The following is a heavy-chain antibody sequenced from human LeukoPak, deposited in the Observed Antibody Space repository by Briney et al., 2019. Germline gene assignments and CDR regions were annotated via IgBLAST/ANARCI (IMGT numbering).Heavy chain of an antibody. D-gene: IGHD6-13*01. V-gene: IGHV1-18*01. CDR2: VSAYNGNT. J-gene: IGHJ5*02. Sequence: ASVKVSCKASGYTFTSYGISWVRQAPGQGLEWMGWVSAYNGNTNYAQKLQGRVTMTTDTSTSTAYMELRSLRSDDTAVYYCARWEGIAAAGTFYGWFDPWGQGTLVTVSS. CDR3: ARWEGIAAAGTFYGWFDP. CDR1: GYTFTSYG.